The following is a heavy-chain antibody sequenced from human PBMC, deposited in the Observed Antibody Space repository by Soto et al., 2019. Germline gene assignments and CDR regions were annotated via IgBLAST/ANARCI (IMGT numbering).Heavy chain of an antibody. D-gene: IGHD5-18*01. Sequence: ASVKVSCKASGYTFTSYAMHWVRQAPGQRLEWMGWINAGNGNTKYSQKFQGRVTITRDTSASTAYMELSSLRSEDTAVYYCARDTAMPSYYYYGMDVWGQGTTVTVSS. CDR1: GYTFTSYA. J-gene: IGHJ6*02. V-gene: IGHV1-3*01. CDR3: ARDTAMPSYYYYGMDV. CDR2: INAGNGNT.